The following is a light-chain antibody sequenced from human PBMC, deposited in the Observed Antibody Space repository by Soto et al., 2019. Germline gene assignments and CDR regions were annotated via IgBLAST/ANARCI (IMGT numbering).Light chain of an antibody. CDR3: SSYTSSSTYV. Sequence: SYELTQPPSVSVAPGQTARITCGGNNIGSKIVHWYQQKPGQAPVVVVYDDRDRPSGIPERFSGSNSGNTASLTISGLQAEDEADYYCSSYTSSSTYVFGTGTKLTVL. V-gene: IGLV3-21*02. CDR1: NIGSKI. J-gene: IGLJ1*01. CDR2: DDR.